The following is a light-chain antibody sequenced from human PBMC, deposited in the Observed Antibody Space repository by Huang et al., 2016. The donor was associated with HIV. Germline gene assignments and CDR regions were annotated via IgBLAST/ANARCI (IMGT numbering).Light chain of an antibody. CDR3: MQGTHWRT. J-gene: IGKJ2*01. CDR2: KFS. Sequence: DVVMTQSPLSLPVTLGQPASISCRSSQSLVHSDGNTYLHWFQQRPGQSPRRLIYKFSNRDSGVPGRFSGSGSDTDFTLKISRVEAEDVGIYYCMQGTHWRTFGQGTKLEIK. CDR1: QSLVHSDGNTY. V-gene: IGKV2-30*02.